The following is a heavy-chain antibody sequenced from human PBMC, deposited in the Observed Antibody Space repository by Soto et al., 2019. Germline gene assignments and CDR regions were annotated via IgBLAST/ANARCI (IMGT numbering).Heavy chain of an antibody. J-gene: IGHJ3*02. Sequence: QVQLQQWGAGLLKPSQTLSLTCTVSGGSISSGDYYWSWIRQPPGKGLEWIGYIYYSGSTYYNPSLKSRVTISVDTSKNQFSLKLSSVTAADTAVYYCARGLVGAPGDAFDIWGQGTMVTVSS. V-gene: IGHV4-30-4*01. CDR2: IYYSGST. CDR1: GGSISSGDYY. D-gene: IGHD1-26*01. CDR3: ARGLVGAPGDAFDI.